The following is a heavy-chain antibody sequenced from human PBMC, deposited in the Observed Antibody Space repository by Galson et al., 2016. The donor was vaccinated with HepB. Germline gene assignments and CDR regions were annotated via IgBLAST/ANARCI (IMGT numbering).Heavy chain of an antibody. Sequence: SETLSLTCSVSGGAISGSSFYWGWIRQPPGKRLEWIGSIYYSGSTYNSPSLKSRATMSVDTSKNQFSLKLSSVTAADTAVYCCARRLTGAGTFDYWRQGTLVTVSS. V-gene: IGHV4-39*01. D-gene: IGHD6-19*01. CDR3: ARRLTGAGTFDY. J-gene: IGHJ4*02. CDR2: IYYSGST. CDR1: GGAISGSSFY.